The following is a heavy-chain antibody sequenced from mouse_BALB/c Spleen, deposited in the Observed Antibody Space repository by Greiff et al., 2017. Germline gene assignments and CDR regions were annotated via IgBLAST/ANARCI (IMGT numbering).Heavy chain of an antibody. CDR3: ASYGYDRFAY. V-gene: IGHV3-6*02. CDR2: ISYDGSN. CDR1: GYSITSGYY. J-gene: IGHJ3*01. Sequence: EVQLQESGPGLVKPSQSLSLTCSVTGYSITSGYYWNWIRQFPGNKLEWMGYISYDGSNNYNPSLKNRISITRDTSKNQFFLKLNSVTTEDTATYYCASYGYDRFAYWGQGTLVTVSA. D-gene: IGHD2-2*01.